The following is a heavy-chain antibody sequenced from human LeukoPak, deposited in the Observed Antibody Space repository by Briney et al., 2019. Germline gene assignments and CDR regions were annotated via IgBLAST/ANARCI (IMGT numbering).Heavy chain of an antibody. D-gene: IGHD3-10*01. Sequence: PGGSLRLSCAASGFSFGTNAMHWVRQAPGKGLEWVAVTSYDGIHKYYADSVKGRFTISRDTAKNTLYLQMNSLRAEDSAVYYCARDNTYGSGTKDWGQGTLVTVSS. V-gene: IGHV3-30-3*01. J-gene: IGHJ4*02. CDR2: TSYDGIHK. CDR3: ARDNTYGSGTKD. CDR1: GFSFGTNA.